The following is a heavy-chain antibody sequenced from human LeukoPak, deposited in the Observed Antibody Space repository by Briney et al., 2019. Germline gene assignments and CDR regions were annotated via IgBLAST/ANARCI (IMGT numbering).Heavy chain of an antibody. J-gene: IGHJ4*02. CDR1: GGSFSGYY. CDR3: AGPDYDILTGLNAY. D-gene: IGHD3-9*01. Sequence: SETLSLTCAVYGGSFSGYYWSWIRQPPGKGLEWIGEINHSGSTNYNPSLKSRVTISVDTSKNQLSLKLSSETAADTAVYYCAGPDYDILTGLNAYWGQGTLVTVSS. CDR2: INHSGST. V-gene: IGHV4-34*01.